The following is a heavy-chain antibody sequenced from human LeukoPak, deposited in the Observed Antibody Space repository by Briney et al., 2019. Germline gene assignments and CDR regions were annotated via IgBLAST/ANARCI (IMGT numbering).Heavy chain of an antibody. V-gene: IGHV5-51*01. J-gene: IGHJ2*01. CDR1: GYSFTSYW. CDR2: IYPGDSDA. CDR3: ARSPRKYWYFDL. Sequence: GESLKISCKGSGYSFTSYWIGWVRQMPGKGLEWMGIIYPGDSDARYSPSFQGQVTISADKSISTAYLQWTSLKASDTAIYYCARSPRKYWYFDLWGRGTLVTVSP.